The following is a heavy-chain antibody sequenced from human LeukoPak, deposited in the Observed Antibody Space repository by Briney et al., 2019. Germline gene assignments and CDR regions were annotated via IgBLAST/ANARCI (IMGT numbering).Heavy chain of an antibody. Sequence: GGSLRLSCAASGFTFSSYGMHWVRQAPGKGLEWVSAISSTGGTAYYADSVKRRFTISRDNSKNTLYLQMNSLRAEDTAIYYCAKNGDRGAYCSGGSCYPYYYYNMDVWGKGTTVTISS. J-gene: IGHJ6*03. CDR3: AKNGDRGAYCSGGSCYPYYYYNMDV. D-gene: IGHD2-15*01. CDR2: ISSTGGTA. CDR1: GFTFSSYG. V-gene: IGHV3-23*01.